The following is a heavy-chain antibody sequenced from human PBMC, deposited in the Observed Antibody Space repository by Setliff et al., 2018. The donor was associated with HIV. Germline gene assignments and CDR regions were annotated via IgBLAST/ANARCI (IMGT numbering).Heavy chain of an antibody. CDR3: TTENDPKRRGSISPFDI. J-gene: IGHJ3*02. CDR2: ISSSGSTI. V-gene: IGHV3-11*01. CDR1: GFTFSDYY. D-gene: IGHD3-3*01. Sequence: PGGSLRLSCAASGFTFSDYYMSWIRQAPGKGLEWVSYISSSGSTIYYADSVKGRCTISRDNAKNSLYLQMNNLKTEDTAVYFCTTENDPKRRGSISPFDIWGQGTMVTVSS.